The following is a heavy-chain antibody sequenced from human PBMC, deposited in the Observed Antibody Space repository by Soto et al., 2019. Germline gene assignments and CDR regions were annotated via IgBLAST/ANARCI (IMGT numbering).Heavy chain of an antibody. CDR1: GYTFTSYG. CDR2: ISAHNGNT. V-gene: IGHV1-18*01. CDR3: ASVLPPVAP. J-gene: IGHJ5*02. Sequence: QVQLVQSGAEVKKPGASVKVSCKASGYTFTSYGISWVRQAPGQGLEWMGWISAHNGNTNYAQKLQGRVTMTTDTPPSTDYMALRSLKSDDTAVYYCASVLPPVAPWGPGTLVTVSS.